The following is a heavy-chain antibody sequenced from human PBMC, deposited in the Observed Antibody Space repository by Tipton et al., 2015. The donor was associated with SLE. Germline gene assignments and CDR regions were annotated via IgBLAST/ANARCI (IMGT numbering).Heavy chain of an antibody. V-gene: IGHV4-4*02. D-gene: IGHD3-10*01. J-gene: IGHJ6*02. Sequence: GSLRLSCAVSGASITSSDWWSWVRQPPGKGLEYIGEIHHRGSTNYKSSLRGRVTISVDKSKNHFSLELTSVTAADTAVYYCARQRLRLLSPLDAWGQGTTVTVS. CDR2: IHHRGST. CDR1: GASITSSDW. CDR3: ARQRLRLLSPLDA.